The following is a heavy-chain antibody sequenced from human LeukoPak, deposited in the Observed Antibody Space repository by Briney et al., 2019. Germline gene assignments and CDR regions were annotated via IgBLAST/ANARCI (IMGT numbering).Heavy chain of an antibody. J-gene: IGHJ4*02. CDR2: IYYSGST. Sequence: KPSETLSLTCTVSGGSISSYYWNWIRQPPGKGLEWIGYIYYSGSTNYNPSLKSRVTISVDTSKNQFSLKLSSVTAADTAVYYCARVDPDSSSTLEVFDYWGQGTLVTVSS. V-gene: IGHV4-59*01. CDR3: ARVDPDSSSTLEVFDY. D-gene: IGHD6-6*01. CDR1: GGSISSYY.